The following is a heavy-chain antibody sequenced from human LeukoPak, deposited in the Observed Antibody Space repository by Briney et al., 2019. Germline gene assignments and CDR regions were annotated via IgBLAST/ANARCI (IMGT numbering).Heavy chain of an antibody. CDR3: ASHDYFDC. Sequence: GGSLRLSCAVSGFTFSTKSMNWVRQAPGKGLEWVSYITADSGTTYYAYSVKGRSTTSRDNEKNSPLLQMNSLRDEDTAEYYCASHDYFDCRGQGALVTV. CDR1: GFTFSTKS. CDR2: ITADSGTT. J-gene: IGHJ4*02. V-gene: IGHV3-48*02.